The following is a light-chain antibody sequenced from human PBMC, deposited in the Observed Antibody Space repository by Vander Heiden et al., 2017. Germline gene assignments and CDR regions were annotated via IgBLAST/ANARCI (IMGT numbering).Light chain of an antibody. V-gene: IGLV1-40*01. CDR2: GNS. CDR3: QSYDSSLSGPV. J-gene: IGLJ2*01. CDR1: SSNIGAGYD. Sequence: QSVLTQPPSVSGALGHRVTISGTGSSSNIGAGYDVHWYQQLPGTAPKLLIYGNSNRPSGVPDRFSGSKSGTSASLAITGLQAEDEADYYCQSYDSSLSGPVFGGGTKLTVL.